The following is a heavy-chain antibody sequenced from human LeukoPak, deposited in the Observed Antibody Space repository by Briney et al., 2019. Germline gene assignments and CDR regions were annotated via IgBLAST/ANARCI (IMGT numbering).Heavy chain of an antibody. CDR1: GGSISSYY. Sequence: SETLSLTCTVSGGSISSYYWSWIRQPPGKGLEWIGYIYYSGSTNYNPSLKSRVTISVDTSKNQFSLKLSSVTAADTAVYYCARSGGSCCGVRVGPDWFDPWGQGTLVTVSS. V-gene: IGHV4-59*01. J-gene: IGHJ5*02. D-gene: IGHD2-15*01. CDR2: IYYSGST. CDR3: ARSGGSCCGVRVGPDWFDP.